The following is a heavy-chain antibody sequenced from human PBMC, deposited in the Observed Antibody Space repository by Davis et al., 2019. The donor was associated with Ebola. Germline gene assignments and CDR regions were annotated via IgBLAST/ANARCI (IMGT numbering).Heavy chain of an antibody. J-gene: IGHJ4*02. CDR2: INTNTGNP. V-gene: IGHV7-4-1*02. Sequence: ASVKVSCKASGYTFTSYAMNWVRQAPGQGLEWMGWINTNTGNPTYAQGFTGRFVFSLDTSVSTAYLQISSLKAEDTAVYYCARERKALIVGASYYFDYWGQGTLVTVSS. CDR3: ARERKALIVGASYYFDY. CDR1: GYTFTSYA. D-gene: IGHD1-26*01.